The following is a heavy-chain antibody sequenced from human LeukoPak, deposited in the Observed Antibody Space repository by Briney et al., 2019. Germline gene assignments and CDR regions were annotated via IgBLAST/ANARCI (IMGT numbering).Heavy chain of an antibody. CDR3: ARDVYSRYPAY. D-gene: IGHD6-13*01. J-gene: IGHJ4*02. V-gene: IGHV7-4-1*02. CDR1: GYTFTSYG. Sequence: ASVKVSCKASGYTFTSYGISWVRQAPGQGLEWMGWINTNTGNPTYAQGFTGRFVFSLDTSVSTAYLQISSLKAEDTAVYYCARDVYSRYPAYWGQGTLVTVSS. CDR2: INTNTGNP.